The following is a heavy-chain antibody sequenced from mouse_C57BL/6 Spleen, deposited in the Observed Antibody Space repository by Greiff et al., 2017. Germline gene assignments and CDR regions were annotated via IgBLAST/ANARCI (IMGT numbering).Heavy chain of an antibody. CDR1: GYTFTSYW. CDR3: ARQGYGSSHWYFDV. V-gene: IGHV1-52*01. Sequence: QVQLKQPGAELVRPGSSVKLSCKASGYTFTSYWMHWVKQRPIQGLEWIGNIDPSDSETHYNQKFKDKATLTVDKSSSTAYMQLSSLTSEDSAVYYCARQGYGSSHWYFDVWGTGTTVTVSS. D-gene: IGHD1-1*01. CDR2: IDPSDSET. J-gene: IGHJ1*03.